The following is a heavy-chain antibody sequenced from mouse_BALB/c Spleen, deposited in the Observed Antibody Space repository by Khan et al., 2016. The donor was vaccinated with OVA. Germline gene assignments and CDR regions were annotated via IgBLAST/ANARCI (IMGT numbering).Heavy chain of an antibody. CDR3: ARDYWFAY. CDR2: ISSGDTT. J-gene: IGHJ3*01. Sequence: EVELVESGGGLVKPGGSLKHSCAASGFTFSNYGVSWVRQTPEKRLEWVASISSGDTTYYPDSVKGRFTISSDNARNILYLQMSSLRSEDTAMYYCARDYWFAYWGQGTLVTVAA. CDR1: GFTFSNYG. V-gene: IGHV5-6-5*01.